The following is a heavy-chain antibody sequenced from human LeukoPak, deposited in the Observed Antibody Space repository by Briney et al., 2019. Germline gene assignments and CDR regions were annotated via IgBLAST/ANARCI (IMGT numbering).Heavy chain of an antibody. CDR1: GFTFSSYA. CDR3: AKDDFWSGYSAYGMDV. J-gene: IGHJ6*02. CDR2: ISGSGGST. Sequence: GGSLRLSCAASGFTFSSYAMSWVRQAPGKGLEWVSAISGSGGSTYYADSVKGRSTISRDNSKNTLYLQMNSLRAEDTAVYYCAKDDFWSGYSAYGMDVWGQGTTVTVSS. V-gene: IGHV3-23*01. D-gene: IGHD3-3*01.